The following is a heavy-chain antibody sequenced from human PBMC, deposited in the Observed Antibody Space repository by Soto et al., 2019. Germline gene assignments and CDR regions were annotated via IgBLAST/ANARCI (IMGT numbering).Heavy chain of an antibody. D-gene: IGHD4-17*01. Sequence: QVQLVQSGGEVKKPGASVKVFCKASGYNFISYGFSWVRQAPGQGLEWMGWISAYSGDKNYAQSFQGRVTLTIDASTNIGYMELRDLRPDDTAVYFCARYSSGDYVDFDYWGQGTLVSVSS. CDR1: GYNFISYG. J-gene: IGHJ4*02. CDR3: ARYSSGDYVDFDY. CDR2: ISAYSGDK. V-gene: IGHV1-18*04.